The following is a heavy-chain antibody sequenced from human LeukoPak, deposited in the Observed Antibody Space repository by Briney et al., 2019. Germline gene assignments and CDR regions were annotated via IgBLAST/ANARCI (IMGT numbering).Heavy chain of an antibody. D-gene: IGHD3-22*01. CDR3: ARAEVVSYYYDSSGYYHH. V-gene: IGHV3-11*06. CDR1: GFIVSDHY. J-gene: IGHJ5*02. CDR2: ISSSSTYI. Sequence: GGSLRLSCAASGFIVSDHYMDWIRQAPGKGLEWVSYISSSSTYINYADSVKGRFTISRDNAKNSLYLQMNSLRAEDTAVYYCARAEVVSYYYDSSGYYHHWGQGTLVTVSS.